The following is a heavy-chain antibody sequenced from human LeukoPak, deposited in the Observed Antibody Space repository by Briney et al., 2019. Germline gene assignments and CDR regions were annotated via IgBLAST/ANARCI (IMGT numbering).Heavy chain of an antibody. J-gene: IGHJ3*01. Sequence: SGGSLRLSCAASGFTLSTYWMYWVRQGPGKGLEYVSRISNDGSATTYADSVRGRFSISRDNAKSTVCLQMNSLRPEDTAMFYCARGGLDHAFDLWGQGTMVSVSS. D-gene: IGHD3/OR15-3a*01. CDR1: GFTLSTYW. CDR3: ARGGLDHAFDL. CDR2: ISNDGSAT. V-gene: IGHV3-74*01.